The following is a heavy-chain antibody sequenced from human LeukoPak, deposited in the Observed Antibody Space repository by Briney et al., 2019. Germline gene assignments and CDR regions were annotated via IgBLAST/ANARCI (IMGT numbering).Heavy chain of an antibody. CDR3: AKDRDMAAADYYFDY. J-gene: IGHJ4*02. CDR2: ISYDGSDK. CDR1: GFTFSTFG. D-gene: IGHD6-13*01. V-gene: IGHV3-30*18. Sequence: GGSLRLSCAASGFTFSTFGMHWVRQAPGKGLEWVTVISYDGSDKYYADSVKGRFTISRDNSKNTLYLQMNSLRAEDTAVYYCAKDRDMAAADYYFDYWGQGTLVTVSS.